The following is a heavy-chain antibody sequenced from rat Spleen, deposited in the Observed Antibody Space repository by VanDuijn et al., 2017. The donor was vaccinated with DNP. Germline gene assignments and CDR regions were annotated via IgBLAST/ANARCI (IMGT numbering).Heavy chain of an antibody. CDR3: ATRVHNNYWYFDF. J-gene: IGHJ1*01. Sequence: EVQLVESGGGLVQPGRSLKLSCAASGFTFSDYTLAWVRQAPKKGLEWVATIIYDGSKTYYRDSVQGRFTICRDNAKSPLYLQMDSLRSEDTATYYCATRVHNNYWYFDFWGPGTMVTVSS. V-gene: IGHV5S10*01. CDR2: IIYDGSKT. D-gene: IGHD1-10*01. CDR1: GFTFSDYT.